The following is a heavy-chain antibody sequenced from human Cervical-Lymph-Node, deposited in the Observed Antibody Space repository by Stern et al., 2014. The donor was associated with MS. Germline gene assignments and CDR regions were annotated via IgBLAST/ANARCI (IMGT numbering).Heavy chain of an antibody. V-gene: IGHV1-18*01. Sequence: VQLEESGTEVKKPGVSVLVSCKASGYTFTTYGITWVRQAPGQGLEWMGWISADSGNTKYAQKFQDRVTMTRDTTTGTAYMEVRGLRSEDTAVYYCARDKMHAFDYWGQGTQVTVPS. CDR3: ARDKMHAFDY. CDR2: ISADSGNT. J-gene: IGHJ4*02. D-gene: IGHD2-8*01. CDR1: GYTFTTYG.